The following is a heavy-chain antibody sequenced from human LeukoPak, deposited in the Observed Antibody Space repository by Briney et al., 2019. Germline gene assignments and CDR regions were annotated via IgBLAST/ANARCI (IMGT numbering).Heavy chain of an antibody. J-gene: IGHJ4*02. CDR1: GGSISSGGYY. V-gene: IGHV4-31*03. CDR2: IYYSGST. CDR3: ARGRVTPSFDY. D-gene: IGHD4-23*01. Sequence: SETLSLTCTVSGGSISSGGYYWSWIRQHPGKGLEWIGYIYYSGSTYYNPSLKSRVTISVDTSKNQFSLKLSSVTAADTAVYYCARGRVTPSFDYWGQGTLVTVSS.